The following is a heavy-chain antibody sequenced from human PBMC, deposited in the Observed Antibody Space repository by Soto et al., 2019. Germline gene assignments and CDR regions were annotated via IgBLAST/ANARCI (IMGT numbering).Heavy chain of an antibody. CDR3: ARKEVGPSYLFDF. J-gene: IGHJ3*01. CDR2: INAGNGDT. D-gene: IGHD1-26*01. Sequence: QVHLVQSGAEVEKPGASVKVSCQASGYTFTRYALHSERLAPGQRLEYMGWINAGNGDTEHPQKFQGRVTITRDTPASTVYMELNSLTSEDTDVYYCARKEVGPSYLFDFWGQGTVVVVSS. CDR1: GYTFTRYA. V-gene: IGHV1-3*01.